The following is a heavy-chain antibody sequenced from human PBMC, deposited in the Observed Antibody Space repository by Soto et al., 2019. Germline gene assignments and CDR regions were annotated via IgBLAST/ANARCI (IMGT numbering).Heavy chain of an antibody. V-gene: IGHV3-48*01. Sequence: GGSLRLSCAASGFTFSTYNMNWVRQAPGKGLEWVSYISDSSSTIHYADSVKGRFTISRDNSKNTLYLQMNSPRAEDTAMYYCARDLFGDGYWGQGT. D-gene: IGHD4-17*01. CDR1: GFTFSTYN. CDR3: ARDLFGDGY. CDR2: ISDSSSTI. J-gene: IGHJ4*02.